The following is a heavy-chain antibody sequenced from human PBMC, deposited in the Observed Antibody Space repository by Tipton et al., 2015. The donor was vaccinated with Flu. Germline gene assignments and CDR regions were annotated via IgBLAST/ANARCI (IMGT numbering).Heavy chain of an antibody. V-gene: IGHV1-8*01. D-gene: IGHD6-19*01. CDR1: GYTFTSYD. CDR2: MNPNSGNT. J-gene: IGHJ6*02. CDR3: ARQYSSGWPYYYYYGMDV. Sequence: QLVQSGAEVKKPGASVKVSCKASGYTFTSYDINWVRQATGQGLEWMGWMNPNSGNTGYAQKFQGRVTMTRNTSISTAYMELSSLRSEDTAVYYCARQYSSGWPYYYYYGMDVWGQGPPVPVSS.